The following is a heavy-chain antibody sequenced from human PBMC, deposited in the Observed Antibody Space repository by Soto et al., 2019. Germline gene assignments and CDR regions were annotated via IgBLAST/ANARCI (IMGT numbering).Heavy chain of an antibody. CDR3: TRAAWFPYVSFY. D-gene: IGHD3-10*01. Sequence: PDGPRWLYCGASGVSISRYYMSWISKAPGKGLEWVSYISSSSSYTNYADSVKGRFTISRDNANNSVYLQMDSLRAEDTALSYCTRAAWFPYVSFYWGQGALVTVSS. CDR2: ISSSSSYT. CDR1: GVSISRYY. V-gene: IGHV3-11*06. J-gene: IGHJ4*02.